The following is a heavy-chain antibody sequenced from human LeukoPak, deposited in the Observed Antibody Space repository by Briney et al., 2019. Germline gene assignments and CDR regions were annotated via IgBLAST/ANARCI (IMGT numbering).Heavy chain of an antibody. Sequence: GGSLGLSCAASGFTFSTYAMSWVRQAPGKGLEWVSAISGSGDRTYYADSVKGRFTTSRDNSKNTLYLQMNSLRAEDTAIYYCAKDLAYDSSDYHVIFDCWGQGTLVTVSS. V-gene: IGHV3-23*01. J-gene: IGHJ4*02. CDR1: GFTFSTYA. CDR2: ISGSGDRT. CDR3: AKDLAYDSSDYHVIFDC. D-gene: IGHD3-22*01.